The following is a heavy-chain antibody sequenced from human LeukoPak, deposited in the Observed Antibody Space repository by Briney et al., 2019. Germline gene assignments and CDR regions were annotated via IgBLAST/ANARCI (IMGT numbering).Heavy chain of an antibody. CDR2: ISGSGGST. CDR3: AKGGRPDMITFGGVIVIPPDY. CDR1: GFTFSSYA. Sequence: PGGSLRLSCAASGFTFSSYAMSWVRQAAGKGLEWVSAISGSGGSTYYADSVTGWFTISRDNSKNKPYLQTNSMRAEDTAVYYGAKGGRPDMITFGGVIVIPPDYWGQGTLVTVSS. J-gene: IGHJ4*02. D-gene: IGHD3-16*02. V-gene: IGHV3-23*01.